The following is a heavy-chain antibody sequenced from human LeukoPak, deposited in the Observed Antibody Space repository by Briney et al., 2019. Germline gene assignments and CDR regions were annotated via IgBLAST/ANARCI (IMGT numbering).Heavy chain of an antibody. D-gene: IGHD2-15*01. CDR1: GYTFTTYG. V-gene: IGHV1-18*01. Sequence: ASMKVSCKASGYTFTTYGISWVRQAPGQGLDWMGWISAYNGDTIYAQNLQGRVTMTTDTSTNTAYMELRSLRSDDTAVYYCARKLGYCSGGSCYLCDYWGQGTLVTVSS. CDR2: ISAYNGDT. J-gene: IGHJ4*02. CDR3: ARKLGYCSGGSCYLCDY.